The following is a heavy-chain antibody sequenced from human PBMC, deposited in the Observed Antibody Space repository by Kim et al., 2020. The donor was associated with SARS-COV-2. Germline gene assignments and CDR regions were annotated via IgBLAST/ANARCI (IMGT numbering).Heavy chain of an antibody. CDR2: ISYDGSNK. J-gene: IGHJ5*02. CDR3: ARERHIVVVRWFDP. V-gene: IGHV3-30*03. CDR1: GFTFSSYG. D-gene: IGHD2-15*01. Sequence: GGSLRLSCAASGFTFSSYGMHWVRQAPGKGLEWVAVISYDGSNKYYADSVKGRFTISRDNSKNTLYLQMNSLRAEDTAVYYCARERHIVVVRWFDPWGQGTLVTVSS.